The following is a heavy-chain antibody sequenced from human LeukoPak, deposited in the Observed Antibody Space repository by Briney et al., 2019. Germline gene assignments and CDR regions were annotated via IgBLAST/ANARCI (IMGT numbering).Heavy chain of an antibody. CDR1: GFTFSTYA. J-gene: IGHJ1*01. D-gene: IGHD3-10*01. CDR3: AKGPTYYYGPGHFQH. CDR2: ISGTGGST. V-gene: IGHV3-23*01. Sequence: GGSLRLSCAASGFTFSTYAMTWVRQAPGKGLEWVSLISGTGGSTYYADSVKGRFTISRDNSKNTLYLQMNSLRAEDTAVYYCAKGPTYYYGPGHFQHWGQGTLVTVSS.